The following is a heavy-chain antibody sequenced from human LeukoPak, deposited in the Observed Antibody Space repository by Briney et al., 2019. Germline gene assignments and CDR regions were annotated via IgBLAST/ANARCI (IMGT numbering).Heavy chain of an antibody. J-gene: IGHJ4*02. D-gene: IGHD3-22*01. CDR2: IYHSGST. CDR3: ARTYYYDSSVNGRDDY. Sequence: SETLSLTCAVSGGSISSSNWWSWVRQPPGKGLEWIGEIYHSGSTNYNPSLKSRVTISVDKSKNQFSLKLSSVTAADTAVYYCARTYYYDSSVNGRDDYWGQGTLVTVSS. CDR1: GGSISSSNW. V-gene: IGHV4-4*02.